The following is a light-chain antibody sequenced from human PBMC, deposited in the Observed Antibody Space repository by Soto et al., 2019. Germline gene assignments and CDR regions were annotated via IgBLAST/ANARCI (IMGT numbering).Light chain of an antibody. CDR3: QQYGSSPLT. Sequence: EIVLTQSPATLSLSPGERATLSCRASQRISSSLVWYQQKPGQAPRLIIYGASSRATVIPDRFSGSGSGTDFTLTISRLEPEDFAVYYCQQYGSSPLTFGGGTKVEIK. J-gene: IGKJ4*01. V-gene: IGKV3-20*01. CDR2: GAS. CDR1: QRISSS.